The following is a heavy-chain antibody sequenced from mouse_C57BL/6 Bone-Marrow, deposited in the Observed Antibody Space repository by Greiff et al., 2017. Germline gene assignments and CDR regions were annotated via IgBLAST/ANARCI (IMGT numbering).Heavy chain of an antibody. CDR1: GYTFTSYW. CDR3: ARGQRVAQATGDYLDY. D-gene: IGHD3-2*02. CDR2: IDPSDSYT. Sequence: QVQLQQPGAELVMPGASVKLSCKASGYTFTSYWMHWVKQRPGQGLEWIGEIDPSDSYTNYNQKFKGKSTLTVDKSSSTAYMQLSSLTSEDSAVYYCARGQRVAQATGDYLDYWGQGTTLTVSS. J-gene: IGHJ2*01. V-gene: IGHV1-69*01.